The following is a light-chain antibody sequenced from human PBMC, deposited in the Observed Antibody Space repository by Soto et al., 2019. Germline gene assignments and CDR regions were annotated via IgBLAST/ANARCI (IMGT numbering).Light chain of an antibody. Sequence: QSALTQPPSASGSPGQSVTISCTGTSSDVGAYNYVSWYQQYPGKAPKLMIYEVNKRPSGVPDRFSGSKSGKTASLTVSGLQPEDEADYHCTSYAGSYTFDVVFGGGTKLTVL. CDR1: SSDVGAYNY. CDR3: TSYAGSYTFDVV. CDR2: EVN. V-gene: IGLV2-8*01. J-gene: IGLJ2*01.